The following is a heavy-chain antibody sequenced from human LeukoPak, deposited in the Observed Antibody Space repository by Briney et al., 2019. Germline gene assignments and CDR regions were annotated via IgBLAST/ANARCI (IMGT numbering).Heavy chain of an antibody. D-gene: IGHD3-3*01. Sequence: GGSLRLSCAASGFTFSSYAMSWVRQAPGKGLEWVSAISPSGGSRYYADSVKGRFAISRDNSKNTLYLQMNSLRAEDTAVYYCAKEKSDFWIPDSWGQGTLVTISS. CDR3: AKEKSDFWIPDS. J-gene: IGHJ4*02. V-gene: IGHV3-23*01. CDR1: GFTFSSYA. CDR2: ISPSGGSR.